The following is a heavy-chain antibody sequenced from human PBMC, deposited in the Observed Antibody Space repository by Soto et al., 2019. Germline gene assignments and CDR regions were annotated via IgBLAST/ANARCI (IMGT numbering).Heavy chain of an antibody. CDR1: GGSISSGGYY. CDR3: ARVGGINWFDP. D-gene: IGHD3-16*01. CDR2: IYYSGST. J-gene: IGHJ5*02. Sequence: SETLSLTCTVSGGSISSGGYYSSWIRQHPGKGPEWIGYIYYSGSTYYNPSLKSRVTISVDTSKNQFSLKLSSVTAADTAVYYCARVGGINWFDPWGQGTLVTVSS. V-gene: IGHV4-31*03.